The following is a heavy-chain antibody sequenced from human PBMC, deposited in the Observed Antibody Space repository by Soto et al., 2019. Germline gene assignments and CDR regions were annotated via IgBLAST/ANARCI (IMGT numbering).Heavy chain of an antibody. J-gene: IGHJ5*02. CDR1: GYTFTSYA. D-gene: IGHD6-25*01. Sequence: QVQLVQSGAEEKKPGASVKVSCKASGYTFTSYAMHWVRQAPGQRLEWMGWINAGNGNTKYSQKFQGRVTITRDTSASTDYMELSSLRSEDTAVYYCARGGLAFWFDPWGQGTLVTVSS. CDR2: INAGNGNT. CDR3: ARGGLAFWFDP. V-gene: IGHV1-3*05.